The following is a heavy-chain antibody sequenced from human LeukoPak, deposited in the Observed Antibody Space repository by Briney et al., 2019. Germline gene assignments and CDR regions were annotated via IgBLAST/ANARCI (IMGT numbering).Heavy chain of an antibody. CDR2: ISGSGGTT. D-gene: IGHD6-19*01. CDR1: GFTFTSYA. V-gene: IGHV3-23*01. CDR3: AKRERYSSAWATDFDY. J-gene: IGHJ4*02. Sequence: GGSLRLSCAASGFTFTSYAMSWVRQAPGKGLEWVSVISGSGGTTYYADSVKGRFTISRDNSNNVVWLQMNSLRAEDTATYYCAKRERYSSAWATDFDYWGQGTQVTVSS.